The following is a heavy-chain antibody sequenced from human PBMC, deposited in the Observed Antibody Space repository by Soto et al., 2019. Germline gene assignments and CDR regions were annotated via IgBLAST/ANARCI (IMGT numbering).Heavy chain of an antibody. CDR3: AKDAVLLWFGASFDP. J-gene: IGHJ5*02. D-gene: IGHD3-10*01. CDR1: GGSISSSSYY. Sequence: ETLSLTCTVSGGSISSSSYYWGWVRRAPGKGLDWVSVITSAGSTYYADSVKGRFTISRDNSKNTLYLQMNSLRAEDTAVYYCAKDAVLLWFGASFDPWGQGTLVTVSS. V-gene: IGHV3-53*01. CDR2: ITSAGST.